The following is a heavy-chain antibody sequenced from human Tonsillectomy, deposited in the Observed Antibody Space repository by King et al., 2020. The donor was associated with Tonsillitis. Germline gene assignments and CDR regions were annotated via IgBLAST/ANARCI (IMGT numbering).Heavy chain of an antibody. CDR2: IYYSGST. CDR1: GGSISSSSYY. D-gene: IGHD2-2*01. J-gene: IGHJ6*02. V-gene: IGHV4-39*01. Sequence: LQLQESGPGLVKPSETLSLTCTVSGGSISSSSYYWGWIRQPPGKGLEWIGSIYYSGSTYYTPSLKSRVTISVDTSKNQFSLQLSSVTAADTAVYYCAGFDCSSTSCYGTYYGMDVWGQGTTVTVSS. CDR3: AGFDCSSTSCYGTYYGMDV.